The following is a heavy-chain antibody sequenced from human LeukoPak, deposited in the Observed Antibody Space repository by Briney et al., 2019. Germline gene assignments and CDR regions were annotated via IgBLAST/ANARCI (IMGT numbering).Heavy chain of an antibody. CDR2: IYYCGST. CDR1: GGSISSGGYY. V-gene: IGHV4-31*11. CDR3: ATVGTDYGASVNWFDP. Sequence: SETLSLTCAVSGGSISSGGYYWSWIRQHPGKGLEWIGYIYYCGSTYSNPSLKSRVTISVDTSKNQFSLKLSSVTAADTAVYYCATVGTDYGASVNWFDPWGQGTLVTVSS. D-gene: IGHD4/OR15-4a*01. J-gene: IGHJ5*02.